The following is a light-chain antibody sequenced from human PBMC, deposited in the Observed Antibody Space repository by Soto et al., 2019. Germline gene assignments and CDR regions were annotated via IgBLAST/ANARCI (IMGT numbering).Light chain of an antibody. Sequence: DIVLTQSPATLSLSPGDTATLSCRASQSVNTWLTWYQQKPGQAPRLLIYDASNRATGIPARFSGSGSGTDFTLTISRLEPEDFAVYYCQQRSNWITFGQGTRLEI. J-gene: IGKJ5*01. CDR2: DAS. CDR1: QSVNTW. V-gene: IGKV3-11*01. CDR3: QQRSNWIT.